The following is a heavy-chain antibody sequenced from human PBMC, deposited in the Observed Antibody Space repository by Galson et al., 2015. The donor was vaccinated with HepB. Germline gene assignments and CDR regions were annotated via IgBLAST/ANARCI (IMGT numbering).Heavy chain of an antibody. D-gene: IGHD6-19*01. CDR1: GFIFNNYW. CDR2: INNDGSST. J-gene: IGHJ2*01. CDR3: ARPKRASSSDSIAVAGTDWYFDL. V-gene: IGHV3-74*01. Sequence: SLRLSCAASGFIFNNYWMHWVRQAPGKGLVWVSRINNDGSSTSYADSVKGRFTISRDNAKNTQYLQMNSLRAEDTAVYYCARPKRASSSDSIAVAGTDWYFDLWGRGTLVTVSS.